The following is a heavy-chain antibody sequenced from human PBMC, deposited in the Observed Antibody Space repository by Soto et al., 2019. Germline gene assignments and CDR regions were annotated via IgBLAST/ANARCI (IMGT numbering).Heavy chain of an antibody. CDR3: AKGPSYYHDSSGYGDY. V-gene: IGHV3-23*01. D-gene: IGHD3-22*01. J-gene: IGHJ4*02. CDR1: GFTFSSYA. CDR2: ISGGRGST. Sequence: EVQLLESGGGLVQPGGSLRLSCAGSGFTFSSYAMSWVRQAPGKGLEWVSAISGGRGSTYYADSVGGRFTISRDNSKNTLYLQMNSLRAEDTAAYYCAKGPSYYHDSSGYGDYWGQGTLVTVSS.